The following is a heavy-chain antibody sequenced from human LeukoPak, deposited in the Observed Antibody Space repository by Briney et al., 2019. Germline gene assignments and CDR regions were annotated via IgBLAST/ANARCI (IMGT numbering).Heavy chain of an antibody. CDR1: GFTFSSYS. CDR3: ARDSYDSSGYYYGGAFDI. D-gene: IGHD3-22*01. Sequence: GGSLRLSCAASGFTFSSYSMNWVRQAPGKGLEWVSYISSSSSTIYYADSVKGRFTISRDNAKNSLYLQMNSLRAEDTAVYYCARDSYDSSGYYYGGAFDIWGQGTMVTVSS. J-gene: IGHJ3*02. CDR2: ISSSSSTI. V-gene: IGHV3-48*04.